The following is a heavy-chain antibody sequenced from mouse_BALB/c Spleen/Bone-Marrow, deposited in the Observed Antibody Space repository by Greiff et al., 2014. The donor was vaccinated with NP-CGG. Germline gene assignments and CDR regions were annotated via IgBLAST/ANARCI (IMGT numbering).Heavy chain of an antibody. D-gene: IGHD2-10*02. V-gene: IGHV3-6*02. Sequence: EVHLVESGPGLVKPSQSLSLTCSVTGYSITSGYYWNWIRQFPGNKLEWMGYLSYDGSNNYNPSLKNRISITRDTSKNQFFLKLNSVTTEDTATYYCARAGYGNFYAMDYWGQGTSVTVSS. CDR2: LSYDGSN. CDR3: ARAGYGNFYAMDY. J-gene: IGHJ4*01. CDR1: GYSITSGYY.